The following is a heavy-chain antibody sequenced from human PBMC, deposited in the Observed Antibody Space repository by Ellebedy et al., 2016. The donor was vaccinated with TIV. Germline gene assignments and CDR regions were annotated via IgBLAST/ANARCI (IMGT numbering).Heavy chain of an antibody. Sequence: GESLKISCSASGFTFSSYAMHWVRQAPGKGLEYVSAISSNGGSTYYADSVKGRFTISRDNSKNTLYLQMSSLRAEDTAVYYCVKERYPDILTGYYKYYFDYWGQGTLVTVSS. V-gene: IGHV3-64D*06. CDR1: GFTFSSYA. D-gene: IGHD3-9*01. CDR2: ISSNGGST. CDR3: VKERYPDILTGYYKYYFDY. J-gene: IGHJ4*02.